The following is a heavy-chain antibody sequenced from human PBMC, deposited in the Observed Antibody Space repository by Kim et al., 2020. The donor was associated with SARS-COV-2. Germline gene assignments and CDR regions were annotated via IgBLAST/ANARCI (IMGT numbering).Heavy chain of an antibody. J-gene: IGHJ4*02. V-gene: IGHV3-23*01. Sequence: GGSLRLSCAASGFTFSSYAMSWVRQAPGKGLEWVSVISGSGGSTYYADSVKGRFTISRDNSKNTLYLQMNSLRAEDTAVYYCAKDQALVYYDSSGYYPWGQGTLVTVSS. CDR3: AKDQALVYYDSSGYYP. CDR2: ISGSGGST. CDR1: GFTFSSYA. D-gene: IGHD3-22*01.